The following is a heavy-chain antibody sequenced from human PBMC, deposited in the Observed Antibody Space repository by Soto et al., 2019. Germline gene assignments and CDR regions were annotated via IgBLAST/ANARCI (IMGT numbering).Heavy chain of an antibody. J-gene: IGHJ5*02. Sequence: GGSLRLSCAASGFTFSNYAMNWVRQAPGKGLEWVSGISGNSGFTYYTDSVKGRFTISRDNSKNTLFLQMNALRDEDTAIYYCAKVGSVYIPQRPLETWDRGIVITVSS. V-gene: IGHV3-23*01. CDR3: AKVGSVYIPQRPLET. CDR2: ISGNSGFT. CDR1: GFTFSNYA. D-gene: IGHD1-26*01.